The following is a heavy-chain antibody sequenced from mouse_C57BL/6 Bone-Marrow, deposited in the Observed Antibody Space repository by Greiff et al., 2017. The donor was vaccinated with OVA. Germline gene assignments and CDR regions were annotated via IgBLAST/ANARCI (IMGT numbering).Heavy chain of an antibody. CDR3: TRKIDYDEH. CDR1: GYTFTSYW. Sequence: VQLVESGAELAKPGASVKLSCKASGYTFTSYWMHWVKQRPGQGLEWIGYINPSSGYTKYNQKFKGKATLTADKSSSTAYMQLSSLTYEDSAVYYCTRKIDYDEHWGQGTTLTVSS. J-gene: IGHJ2*01. V-gene: IGHV1-7*01. CDR2: INPSSGYT. D-gene: IGHD2-4*01.